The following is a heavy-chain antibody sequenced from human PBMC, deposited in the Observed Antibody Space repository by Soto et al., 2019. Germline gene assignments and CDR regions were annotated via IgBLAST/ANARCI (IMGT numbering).Heavy chain of an antibody. CDR2: ITSDSSTR. Sequence: GGSLRLSCAVSGFTFSSFGMNWVRQAPGKGLEWISYITSDSSTRHYADFVKGRFTISRDNAKNSLYLQMNSLRDEDTAVYFCARDPDGIIDFDYWGQGTQVTGSS. CDR3: ARDPDGIIDFDY. J-gene: IGHJ4*02. CDR1: GFTFSSFG. D-gene: IGHD3-10*01. V-gene: IGHV3-48*02.